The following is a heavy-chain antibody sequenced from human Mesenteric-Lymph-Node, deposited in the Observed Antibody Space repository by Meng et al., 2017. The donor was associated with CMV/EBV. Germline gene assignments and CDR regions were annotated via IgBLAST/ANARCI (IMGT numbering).Heavy chain of an antibody. V-gene: IGHV3-53*01. J-gene: IGHJ4*02. CDR3: ARGLTGVPAAIPY. CDR1: RFAFSDYY. CDR2: IYSGGST. D-gene: IGHD2-2*01. Sequence: GESLKISCAASRFAFSDYYMNWIRQAPGSGLEWVSVIYSGGSTYYADSVKGRFTISRDNSKNTLYLQMNSLRAEDTAVYYCARGLTGVPAAIPYWGQGTLVTVSS.